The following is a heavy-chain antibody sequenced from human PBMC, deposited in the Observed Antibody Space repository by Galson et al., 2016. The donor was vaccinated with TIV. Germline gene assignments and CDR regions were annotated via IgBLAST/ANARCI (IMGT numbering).Heavy chain of an antibody. J-gene: IGHJ4*02. CDR2: SISRGDET. V-gene: IGHV3-23*01. CDR3: ARGPEYYDFWSGFSGDYFDY. CDR1: GFTFSKFP. D-gene: IGHD3-3*01. Sequence: SLRLSCAASGFTFSKFPMSWVRQAPGKGLGWVSTSISRGDETFYADSVQGRFTISRDTSTSTVFLQMNGLRADDTAVYYCARGPEYYDFWSGFSGDYFDYWGQGTLVTVSS.